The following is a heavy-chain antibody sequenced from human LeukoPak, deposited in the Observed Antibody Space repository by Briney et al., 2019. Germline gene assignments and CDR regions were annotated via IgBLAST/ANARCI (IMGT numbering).Heavy chain of an antibody. CDR2: IYSGGTT. Sequence: GGSLRLSCAASGFTVSSNYMSWVRQAPGKGLEWVSVIYSGGTTYYADSAKGRFTISRDNSKNTLYLQMNSLIAEDTAVYYCAKGGGIHVSFDYWGQGTLVTVSS. J-gene: IGHJ4*02. CDR3: AKGGGIHVSFDY. D-gene: IGHD3-10*01. V-gene: IGHV3-66*01. CDR1: GFTVSSNY.